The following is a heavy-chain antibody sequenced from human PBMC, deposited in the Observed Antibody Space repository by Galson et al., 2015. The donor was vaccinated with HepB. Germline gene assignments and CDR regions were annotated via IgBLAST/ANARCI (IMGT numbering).Heavy chain of an antibody. CDR3: ATRGRQLLYYYYYYGMDV. D-gene: IGHD1-1*01. Sequence: SLRLSCAASGFTVSSNYMSWVRQAPGKGLEWVSVIYSGGSTYYADSVKGRFTISRDNSKNTLYLQMNSLRAEDTAVYYCATRGRQLLYYYYYYGMDVWGQGTTVTVSS. CDR1: GFTVSSNY. V-gene: IGHV3-66*02. CDR2: IYSGGST. J-gene: IGHJ6*02.